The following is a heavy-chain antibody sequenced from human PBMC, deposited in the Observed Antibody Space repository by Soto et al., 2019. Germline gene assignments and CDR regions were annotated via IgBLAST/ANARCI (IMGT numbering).Heavy chain of an antibody. J-gene: IGHJ4*02. D-gene: IGHD4-17*01. CDR1: GSTFSFYS. V-gene: IGHV3-48*01. Sequence: GSLRLSCTASGSTFSFYSMNWVRQAPGKGLEWVSYISSSSSTIHYADSVKGRFTISRDNAKNSLYLQMNSLRAEDTAVYYCAREASGDFLDYWGQGTLVTVSS. CDR2: ISSSSSTI. CDR3: AREASGDFLDY.